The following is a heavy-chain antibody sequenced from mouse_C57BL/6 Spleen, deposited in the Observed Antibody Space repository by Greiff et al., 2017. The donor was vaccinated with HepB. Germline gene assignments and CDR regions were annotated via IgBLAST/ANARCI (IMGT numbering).Heavy chain of an antibody. CDR2: IYPRSGNT. D-gene: IGHD3-2*02. CDR3: ARSGRGLEGAMDY. V-gene: IGHV1-81*01. CDR1: GYTFTSYG. J-gene: IGHJ4*01. Sequence: VKLMESGAELARPGASVKLSCKASGYTFTSYGISWVKQRTGQGLEWIGEIYPRSGNTYYNEKFKGKATLTADKSSSTAYMELRSLTSEDSAVYFCARSGRGLEGAMDYWGQGTSVTVSS.